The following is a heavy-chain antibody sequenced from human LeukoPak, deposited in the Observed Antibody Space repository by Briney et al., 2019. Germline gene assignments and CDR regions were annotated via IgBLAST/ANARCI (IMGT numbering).Heavy chain of an antibody. Sequence: GGSLRLSCAASGFTFSSYEMNWVRQAPGKRLEWVSYISSSGSTIYYADSVKGRFTISRDNSKNTLYLQMNSLRAEDTAVYYCVKDVGYTWFDPWGQGTLVTVSS. CDR3: VKDVGYTWFDP. CDR1: GFTFSSYE. V-gene: IGHV3-48*03. CDR2: ISSSGSTI. D-gene: IGHD3-16*01. J-gene: IGHJ5*02.